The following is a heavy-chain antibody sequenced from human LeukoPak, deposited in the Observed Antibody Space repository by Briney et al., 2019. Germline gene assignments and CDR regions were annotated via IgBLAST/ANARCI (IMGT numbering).Heavy chain of an antibody. Sequence: RGSLRLSCAASGFTFSSYAMSWVRQAPGKGLEWVSTIRGNGLSTYYGDSVKGRFTISRDNSKNTLSLQMNSLRAEDTAVYYCAKEYYVLLVYALGGSFDYWGRGTLVTVSS. D-gene: IGHD2-8*02. V-gene: IGHV3-23*01. CDR1: GFTFSSYA. CDR2: IRGNGLST. J-gene: IGHJ4*02. CDR3: AKEYYVLLVYALGGSFDY.